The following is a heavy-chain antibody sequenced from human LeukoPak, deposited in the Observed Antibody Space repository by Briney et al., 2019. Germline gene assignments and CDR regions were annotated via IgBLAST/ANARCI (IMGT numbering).Heavy chain of an antibody. V-gene: IGHV3-66*01. D-gene: IGHD3-22*01. Sequence: GGSLRLSCTASGFSVSDIPMNWVRQTPGKGLDWVSGLYRGGATYYADSLGGRFTISRDDSKNMLSLQMTNLRVDDTATYYCARGNDRVGGRLDPWGQGTRVTVSS. J-gene: IGHJ5*02. CDR3: ARGNDRVGGRLDP. CDR2: LYRGGAT. CDR1: GFSVSDIP.